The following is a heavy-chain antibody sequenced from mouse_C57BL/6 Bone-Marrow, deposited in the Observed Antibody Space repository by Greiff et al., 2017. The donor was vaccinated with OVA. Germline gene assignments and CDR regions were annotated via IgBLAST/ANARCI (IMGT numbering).Heavy chain of an antibody. J-gene: IGHJ3*01. CDR2: INPNNGGT. CDR1: GYTFTDYN. CDR3: ARTGWEGFAY. D-gene: IGHD3-1*01. V-gene: IGHV1-18*01. Sequence: VQLQQSGPELVKPGASVKIPCKASGYTFTDYNMDWVKQSHGKSLEWIGDINPNNGGTIYNQKFKGKATLTVDKSSSTAYMELLSLTSEETAVYYCARTGWEGFAYWGQGTLLTVSA.